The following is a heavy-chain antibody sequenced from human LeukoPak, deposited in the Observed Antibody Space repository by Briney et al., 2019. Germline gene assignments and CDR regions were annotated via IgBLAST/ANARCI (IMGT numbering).Heavy chain of an antibody. CDR3: ARGSRFGVVGRDAFDI. J-gene: IGHJ3*02. D-gene: IGHD3-3*01. CDR1: GFTFSSYW. Sequence: GGSLRLSCAASGFTFSSYWMHWVRQAPGKGLVWVSRINSDGSSTNYADSVKGRFTISRDNAKNSLYLQVNSLRAEDTAVYYCARGSRFGVVGRDAFDIWGQGTVVTVSS. V-gene: IGHV3-74*01. CDR2: INSDGSST.